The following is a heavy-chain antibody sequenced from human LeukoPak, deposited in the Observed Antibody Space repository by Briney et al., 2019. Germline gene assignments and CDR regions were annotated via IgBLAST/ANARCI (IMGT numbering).Heavy chain of an antibody. D-gene: IGHD2-21*01. J-gene: IGHJ4*02. CDR2: IKQDGSEK. Sequence: PGGSLRLSCAASGFTFSSYWMSWVRQAPGKGLEWVANIKQDGSEKYYVDSVKGRFTISRDNAKNSLYLQMNSLRAEDTAVYYCASIPDTVVAEYYFDYWGQGTLVTVSS. V-gene: IGHV3-7*01. CDR3: ASIPDTVVAEYYFDY. CDR1: GFTFSSYW.